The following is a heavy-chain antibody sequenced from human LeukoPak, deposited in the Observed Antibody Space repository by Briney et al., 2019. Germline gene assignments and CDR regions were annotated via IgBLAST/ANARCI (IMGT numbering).Heavy chain of an antibody. CDR3: AKGSGSGWYGWFDP. D-gene: IGHD6-19*01. V-gene: IGHV3-23*01. Sequence: GGSLRLSCAASRFTFSGYAMYWVRQAPGKGLEWVSCIDASGVNTYYADSVKGRFTISRDNSNNTLYLQMNSLRAEDTAVYYCAKGSGSGWYGWFDPWGQGTLVAVSS. CDR1: RFTFSGYA. J-gene: IGHJ5*02. CDR2: IDASGVNT.